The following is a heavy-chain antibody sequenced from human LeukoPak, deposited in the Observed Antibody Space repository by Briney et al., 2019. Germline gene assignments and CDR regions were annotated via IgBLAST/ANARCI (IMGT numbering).Heavy chain of an antibody. CDR3: AAVRRDYYGSGSYYKDYYFDY. CDR2: INPNSGGT. V-gene: IGHV1-2*02. D-gene: IGHD3-10*01. CDR1: GYTFTGYY. Sequence: ASVKVSCKASGYTFTGYYMHWVRQAPGQGLEWMGWINPNSGGTNYAQKFQGRVTMTRDTSISTAYMELSRLRSDDTAVYYCAAVRRDYYGSGSYYKDYYFDYWGQGTLVTVPS. J-gene: IGHJ4*02.